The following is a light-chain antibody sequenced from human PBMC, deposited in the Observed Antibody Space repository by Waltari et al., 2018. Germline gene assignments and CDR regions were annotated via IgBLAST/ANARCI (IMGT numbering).Light chain of an antibody. V-gene: IGLV2-8*01. J-gene: IGLJ2*01. CDR3: TSYAGSNHNYVV. CDR1: SSDVGAYNF. CDR2: GVS. Sequence: QSALTQPPSASGSPGQSVTISCTGTSSDVGAYNFVSWFQHHPGQAPKLIVFGVSKRPAGVPDRFSGSQSGNTASLTVSGLQAEDEADYYCTSYAGSNHNYVVFGGGTKVTVL.